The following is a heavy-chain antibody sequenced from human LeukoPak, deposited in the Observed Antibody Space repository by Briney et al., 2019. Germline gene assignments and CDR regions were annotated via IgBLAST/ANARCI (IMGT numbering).Heavy chain of an antibody. CDR1: GYRFSNCG. CDR2: ISGYSGIT. V-gene: IGHV1-18*01. CDR3: ARVGATYGDPLEYDF. D-gene: IGHD4-17*01. Sequence: GASVNVSCKTSGYRFSNCGVSWARQAPGQGLEWMGWISGYSGITNYAPKFQGRVTMTTDASTSTAYMEMRSLKSDDTAIYYCARVGATYGDPLEYDFWGQGTLVSVSS. J-gene: IGHJ4*02.